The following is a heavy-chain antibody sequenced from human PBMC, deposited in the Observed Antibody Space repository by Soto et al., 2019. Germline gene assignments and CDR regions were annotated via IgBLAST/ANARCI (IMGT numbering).Heavy chain of an antibody. D-gene: IGHD6-6*01. CDR1: GGSISSYY. V-gene: IGHV4-59*01. CDR2: IYYSGST. CDR3: AGSSIAAPYYYGMDV. Sequence: SETLSLTCTVSGGSISSYYWSWIRQPPGKGLEWIGYIYYSGSTNYNPSLKSRVTISVDTSKNQFSLKLSSVTAADTAVYYCAGSSIAAPYYYGMDVWGQGTTFTASS. J-gene: IGHJ6*02.